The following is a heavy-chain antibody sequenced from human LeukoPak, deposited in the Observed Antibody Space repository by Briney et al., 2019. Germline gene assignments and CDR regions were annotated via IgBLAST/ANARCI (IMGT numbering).Heavy chain of an antibody. J-gene: IGHJ4*02. V-gene: IGHV3-23*01. CDR1: GFTFINYA. CDR3: AKELPLGEPAAIL. D-gene: IGHD2-2*02. CDR2: TGASGVTT. Sequence: PGGSLRLSCAASGFTFINYAMSWVRQAPGKGLEWVSGTGASGVTTHYADSVRGRFSLSRDNSKNTLYLQMNSLRAEDTAVYYCAKELPLGEPAAILWGQGTLVTVSS.